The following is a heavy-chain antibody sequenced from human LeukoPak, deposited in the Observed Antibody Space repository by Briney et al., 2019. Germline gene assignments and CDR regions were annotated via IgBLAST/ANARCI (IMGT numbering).Heavy chain of an antibody. CDR2: IKQDGSEK. D-gene: IGHD2-2*01. Sequence: GGSLRLSCAASGFTFSSYWMSWVRQAPGKGLEWVANIKQDGSEKYYVDSVKGRFTISRDNAKNSLYLRMNSLRAEDTAVYYCAKYQLLSVGRNWFDPWGQGTLVTVSS. CDR1: GFTFSSYW. V-gene: IGHV3-7*01. J-gene: IGHJ5*02. CDR3: AKYQLLSVGRNWFDP.